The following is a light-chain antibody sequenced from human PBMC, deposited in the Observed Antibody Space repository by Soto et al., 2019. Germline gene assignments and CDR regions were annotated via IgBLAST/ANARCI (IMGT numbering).Light chain of an antibody. V-gene: IGLV2-14*01. Sequence: QSALTQPASVSGSPGQSITISCTGTSSDVGGYNYVSWYQQHPGKAPKLMIYEVSNRPSRVSNRFSGSKSGNTASLTISGLQAEDEAAYYCSSYTSSSTRVFGTGTKVTVL. CDR2: EVS. CDR3: SSYTSSSTRV. J-gene: IGLJ1*01. CDR1: SSDVGGYNY.